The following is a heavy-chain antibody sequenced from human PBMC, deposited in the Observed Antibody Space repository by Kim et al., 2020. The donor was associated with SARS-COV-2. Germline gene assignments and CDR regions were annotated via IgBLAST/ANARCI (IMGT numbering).Heavy chain of an antibody. V-gene: IGHV3-30*03. Sequence: NEDYADSVRGRCTISRDNSKNTVYLQINSLRAEDTAVFYCARSQGYYYMDVWGKGTTVTVSS. J-gene: IGHJ6*03. CDR2: NE. CDR3: ARSQGYYYMDV.